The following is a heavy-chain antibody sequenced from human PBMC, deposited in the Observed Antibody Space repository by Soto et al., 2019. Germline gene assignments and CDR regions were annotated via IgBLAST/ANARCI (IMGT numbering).Heavy chain of an antibody. Sequence: QVQLQESGPGLVKPSQTLSLTCTVSGDSISSVYPCWSWIRQSPDKGLEWIGHIYNGGTTYNNPSLTSRVTTSVDTSKNQFPLQMRSVSAADTAGDYCARGPSGDKGDYWGQGTLVTVSS. D-gene: IGHD7-27*01. CDR1: GDSISSVYPC. V-gene: IGHV4-30-4*01. J-gene: IGHJ4*02. CDR3: ARGPSGDKGDY. CDR2: IYNGGTT.